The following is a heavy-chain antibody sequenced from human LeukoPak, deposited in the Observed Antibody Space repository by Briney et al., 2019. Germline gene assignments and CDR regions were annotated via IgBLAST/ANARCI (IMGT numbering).Heavy chain of an antibody. CDR3: ARNRDPDY. Sequence: NRGESLEISCKASGYSFSSYWIGLVRPLPGKGLEWMGTIYPGDSATRYSPSFQGQVTISADKSISTAYLQWSSLKASDTAMYYCARNRDPDYWGQGTLVTVSS. V-gene: IGHV5-51*01. CDR1: GYSFSSYW. CDR2: IYPGDSAT. D-gene: IGHD2/OR15-2a*01. J-gene: IGHJ4*02.